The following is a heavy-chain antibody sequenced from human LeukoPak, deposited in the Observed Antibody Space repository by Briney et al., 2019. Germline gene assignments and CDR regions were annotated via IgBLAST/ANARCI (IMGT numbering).Heavy chain of an antibody. V-gene: IGHV3-7*03. D-gene: IGHD3-10*01. J-gene: IGHJ4*02. CDR1: GFIFSTYW. CDR2: IKQDGSEK. Sequence: GGSLRLSCAASGFIFSTYWMSWVRQAPGKGLEWVANIKQDGSEKYYVDSVKGRFTISRDNAKNSLYLQMNSLRAEDMALYYCAKSKYLGGSYDYWGQGTLVTVSS. CDR3: AKSKYLGGSYDY.